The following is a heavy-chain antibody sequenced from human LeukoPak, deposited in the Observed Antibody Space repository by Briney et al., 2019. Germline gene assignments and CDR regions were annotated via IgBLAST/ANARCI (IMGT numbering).Heavy chain of an antibody. D-gene: IGHD6-13*01. J-gene: IGHJ4*02. Sequence: EASVKVSCKASGYTFTSYYMHWVRQAPGQGLEWMGIINPSGGSTSDAQKFQGRVTMTRDMSTSTVYMELSSLRSEDTAVYYCARGTLYSSSWYYSWSATGIDYWGQGTLVTVSS. CDR2: INPSGGST. CDR1: GYTFTSYY. V-gene: IGHV1-46*01. CDR3: ARGTLYSSSWYYSWSATGIDY.